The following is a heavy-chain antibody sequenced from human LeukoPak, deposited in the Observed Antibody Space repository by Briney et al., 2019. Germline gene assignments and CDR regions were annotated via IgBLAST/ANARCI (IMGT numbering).Heavy chain of an antibody. CDR3: AREERDHGDY. CDR1: GYSISSGYY. J-gene: IGHJ4*02. D-gene: IGHD1-14*01. Sequence: PSETLSLTCTVSGYSISSGYYWGWIRQPPGKALEWIGSIYHSGSTCYNPSLKSRVTISVDTSKNQFSLKLSSVTAADTAVYYCAREERDHGDYWGQGTLVTVSS. V-gene: IGHV4-38-2*02. CDR2: IYHSGST.